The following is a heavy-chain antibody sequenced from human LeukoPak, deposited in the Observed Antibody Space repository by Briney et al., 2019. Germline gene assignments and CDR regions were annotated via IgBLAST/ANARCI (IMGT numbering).Heavy chain of an antibody. Sequence: ASVRVSCKVSGYTLTELSMHWVRQAPGKGLEWMGGFDPEDGETIYAQKFQGRVTMTEDTSTDTAYMELSSLRSEDTAVYYCATEKVTTACYYYYGMDVWGQGTTVTVSS. J-gene: IGHJ6*02. CDR3: ATEKVTTACYYYYGMDV. CDR2: FDPEDGET. V-gene: IGHV1-24*01. D-gene: IGHD4-17*01. CDR1: GYTLTELS.